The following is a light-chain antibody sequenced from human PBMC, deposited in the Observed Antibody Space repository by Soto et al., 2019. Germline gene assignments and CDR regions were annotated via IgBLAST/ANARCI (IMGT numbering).Light chain of an antibody. Sequence: QSVLTQPPSASGTPGQRVTISCSGSSSNIGRNAVNWYQQLPGTVPKLLIYGNYQRPSGVPDRFSGSESATSASLAIRGLQSEDEADYYCETWEGYLSGVVFGGGTKLTVL. CDR1: SSNIGRNA. J-gene: IGLJ2*01. CDR3: ETWEGYLSGVV. V-gene: IGLV1-44*01. CDR2: GNY.